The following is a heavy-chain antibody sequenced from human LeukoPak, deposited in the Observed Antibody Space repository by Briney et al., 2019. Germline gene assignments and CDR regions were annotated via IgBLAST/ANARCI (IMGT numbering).Heavy chain of an antibody. J-gene: IGHJ5*02. V-gene: IGHV4-59*08. CDR3: ARHAIYSGGYSYWFDP. CDR1: GGPISSYY. Sequence: SETLSLTCTVSGGPISSYYWSWIRQPPGKGLEWIAYIYNSEYTNYNPSLKSRASISVDKSKNLCSLRPSSVTAADTAVYYCARHAIYSGGYSYWFDPWGLGTLVTVSS. D-gene: IGHD1-26*01. CDR2: IYNSEYT.